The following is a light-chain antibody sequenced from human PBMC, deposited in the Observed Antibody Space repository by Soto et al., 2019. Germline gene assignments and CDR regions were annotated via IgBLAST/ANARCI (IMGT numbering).Light chain of an antibody. J-gene: IGKJ5*01. CDR2: DAS. CDR3: QQYNSYSLIT. CDR1: QSISSW. V-gene: IGKV1-5*01. Sequence: VHRTESPSTLSASVGDRVTITCRASQSISSWLAWYQQKPGRAPTLLIYDASSLESGVPSRFSGSGSGTEFTLPISSLQPDDFATYYCQQYNSYSLITFGQGTRLEI.